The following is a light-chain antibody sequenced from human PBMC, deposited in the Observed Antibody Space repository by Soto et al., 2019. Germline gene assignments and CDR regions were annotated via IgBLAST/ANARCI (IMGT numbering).Light chain of an antibody. J-gene: IGKJ2*01. CDR3: QQTYNTPRT. Sequence: DIHMTQSPSSLSAFVGDRVTITCRASQSISTYLNWYQQKPGKAPKLLIYAASTLQSGVPSTFSGSGSGTDFTLTISSLQPEDVATYYCQQTYNTPRTFGQGTKLEIK. V-gene: IGKV1-39*01. CDR2: AAS. CDR1: QSISTY.